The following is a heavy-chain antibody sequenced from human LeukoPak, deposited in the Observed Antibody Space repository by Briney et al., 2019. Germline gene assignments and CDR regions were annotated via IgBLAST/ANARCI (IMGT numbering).Heavy chain of an antibody. CDR3: ARDGGDLLRVDY. J-gene: IGHJ4*02. Sequence: GASVKVSCKASGYTFSSFGFMWVRQAPGQGLDWMGWISVYNGDTRYAQKFQGRVTMTTDTSTSTAYMELRSLTSDDTAVYYCARDGGDLLRVDYWGQGTQVTVSP. V-gene: IGHV1-18*01. D-gene: IGHD1-26*01. CDR2: ISVYNGDT. CDR1: GYTFSSFG.